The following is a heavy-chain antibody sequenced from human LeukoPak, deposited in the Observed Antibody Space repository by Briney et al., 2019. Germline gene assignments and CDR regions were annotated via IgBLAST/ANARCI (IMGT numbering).Heavy chain of an antibody. CDR3: ARRNYDILTESDWFDP. CDR2: IGAYNGNT. CDR1: GYTFTSYG. D-gene: IGHD3-9*01. Sequence: GASVKVSCKASGYTFTSYGISWVRQAPGQGLEWMGWIGAYNGNTNYAQKLQGRVTMTTDTSTSTAYMELRSLRSDDTAVYYCARRNYDILTESDWFDPWGQGTLVTVSS. J-gene: IGHJ5*02. V-gene: IGHV1-18*01.